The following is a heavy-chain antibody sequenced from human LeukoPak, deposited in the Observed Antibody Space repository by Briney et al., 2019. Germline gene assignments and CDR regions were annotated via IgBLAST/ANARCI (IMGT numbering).Heavy chain of an antibody. V-gene: IGHV3-9*01. CDR1: GFTFDDYA. Sequence: GGSLRLSCAVSGFTFDDYAMHWVRQVPGKGLEWVSGINWNSDSIGYADSVKGRFTTSRDNAKNSLYLQMNSLRAEDTAFYYCAINGGGDSGYGNFDYWGQGTLATVSS. CDR3: AINGGGDSGYGNFDY. CDR2: INWNSDSI. D-gene: IGHD5-12*01. J-gene: IGHJ4*02.